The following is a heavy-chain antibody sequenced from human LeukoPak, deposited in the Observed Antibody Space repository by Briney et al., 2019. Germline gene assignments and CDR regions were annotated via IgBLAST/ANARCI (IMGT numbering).Heavy chain of an antibody. D-gene: IGHD5-12*01. V-gene: IGHV4-39*01. Sequence: SETLSLTCTVSGGSISSCSYYWGWIRQPPGKGLEWIGSIYYSGSTYYNPSLKSRVTLSVDTSKNQFSLKLSSVTAADTAVYYCARQYIVATIIDYWGQGTLVTVSS. CDR3: ARQYIVATIIDY. CDR2: IYYSGST. CDR1: GGSISSCSYY. J-gene: IGHJ4*02.